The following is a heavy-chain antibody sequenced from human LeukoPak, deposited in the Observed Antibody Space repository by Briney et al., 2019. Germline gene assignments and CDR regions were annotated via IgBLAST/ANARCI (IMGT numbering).Heavy chain of an antibody. CDR2: IYYSGST. CDR1: GGSISSSSYY. CDR3: ARRRGDAFDI. J-gene: IGHJ3*02. V-gene: IGHV4-39*01. Sequence: SETLSLTCTVSGGSISSSSYYWGWIRQPPGKGLEWIGSIYYSGSTYYNPSLKSRVTISVDTSKNQFSLKLSSVTAADTAVYFCARRRGDAFDIWGQGTMVTVSS. D-gene: IGHD3-10*01.